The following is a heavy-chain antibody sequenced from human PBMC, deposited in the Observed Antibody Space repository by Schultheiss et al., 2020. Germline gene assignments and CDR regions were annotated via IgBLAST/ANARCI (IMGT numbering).Heavy chain of an antibody. Sequence: SCTVSGGSISSGDYYWSWIRQPPGKGLEWIGYIYYSGSTYYNPSLKSRVTISVDTSKNQFSLKLSSVTAADTAVYYCARGRGYDFWSGYYNTYYFDYWGQGTLVTVSS. J-gene: IGHJ4*02. D-gene: IGHD3-3*01. CDR3: ARGRGYDFWSGYYNTYYFDY. V-gene: IGHV4-30-4*01. CDR2: IYYSGST. CDR1: GGSISSGDYY.